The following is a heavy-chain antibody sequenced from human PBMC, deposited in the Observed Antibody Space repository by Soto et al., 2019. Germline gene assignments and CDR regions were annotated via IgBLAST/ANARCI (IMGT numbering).Heavy chain of an antibody. J-gene: IGHJ6*02. CDR1: GFTFSRYS. D-gene: IGHD2-15*01. V-gene: IGHV3-21*01. CDR2: ISSSSSYI. CDR3: ATLSGGTYGMDV. Sequence: GGSLRLSCAASGFTFSRYSMNWVRQAPGKGLEWVSYISSSSSYIYYADSVKGRFTISRDNSKNTLYLQMNSLRAEDTAVYYCATLSGGTYGMDVWGQGTTVTVSS.